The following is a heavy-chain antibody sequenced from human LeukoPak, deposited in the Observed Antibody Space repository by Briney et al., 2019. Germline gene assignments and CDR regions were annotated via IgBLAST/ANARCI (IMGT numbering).Heavy chain of an antibody. J-gene: IGHJ4*02. CDR1: GFTFSGYA. D-gene: IGHD6-19*01. Sequence: GGSLRLSCAASGFTFSGYAMSWVRQAPGKGLEWVSAIDGSGYSTYYADSVRGRFTISRDNSKNTLYLQMNSLGAEDTAVYYCAKVERSIGVAGTDYWGQGTLVTVSS. CDR3: AKVERSIGVAGTDY. V-gene: IGHV3-23*01. CDR2: IDGSGYST.